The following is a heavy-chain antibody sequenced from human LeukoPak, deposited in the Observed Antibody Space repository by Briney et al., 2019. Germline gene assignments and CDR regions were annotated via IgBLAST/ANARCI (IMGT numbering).Heavy chain of an antibody. CDR2: ISSTSGYI. Sequence: GRSLRLSCAASGFTFSSYSMNWVRQAPGKGLEWVSSISSTSGYIYYGDSVKGRFTISRDNAKNSLYLQMNSLRAEDTAVYYRARDRPTVTLDYWGQGTLVTVSS. J-gene: IGHJ4*02. CDR1: GFTFSSYS. D-gene: IGHD4-17*01. CDR3: ARDRPTVTLDY. V-gene: IGHV3-21*01.